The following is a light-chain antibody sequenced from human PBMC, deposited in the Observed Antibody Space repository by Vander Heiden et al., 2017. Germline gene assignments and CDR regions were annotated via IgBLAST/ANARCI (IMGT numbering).Light chain of an antibody. V-gene: IGLV3-19*01. CDR1: SLNSYY. Sequence: SSELTQAPAVSVGLGQTVRVTCQGDSLNSYYASWYQQKPGQAPVLVVYGKNLRPSGIPDRFSASSSGNTASLIINGAQAEDEAVYYCNSRGIGGNHYVFGTGTTVTVL. CDR2: GKN. J-gene: IGLJ1*01. CDR3: NSRGIGGNHYV.